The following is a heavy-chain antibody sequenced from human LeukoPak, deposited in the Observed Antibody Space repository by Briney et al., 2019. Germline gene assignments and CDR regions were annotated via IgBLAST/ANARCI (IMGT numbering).Heavy chain of an antibody. Sequence: GGSLRLSCAASGFTFSTYSMSWVRLAPGKGLEWVSGISGSGANTYYADSVKGRFTISRDNSKNTLYLQMNSLRAEDTAVFYCAKYPASGGYFDYWGQGTLVTVSS. CDR3: AKYPASGGYFDY. D-gene: IGHD6-13*01. CDR2: ISGSGANT. J-gene: IGHJ4*02. CDR1: GFTFSTYS. V-gene: IGHV3-23*01.